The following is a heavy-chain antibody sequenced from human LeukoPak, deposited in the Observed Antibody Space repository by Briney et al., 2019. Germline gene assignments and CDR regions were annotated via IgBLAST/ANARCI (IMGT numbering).Heavy chain of an antibody. CDR2: INPNSGGT. D-gene: IGHD3-10*01. Sequence: ASVKVSCKASGYTFTGYYMHWVRQAPGQGLEWMGWINPNSGGTNYAQKLQGRVTMTTDTSTSTAYMELRSLRSDDTAVYYCARAPKNVLLWFGELYYFDYWGQGTLVTVSS. V-gene: IGHV1-2*02. CDR1: GYTFTGYY. J-gene: IGHJ4*02. CDR3: ARAPKNVLLWFGELYYFDY.